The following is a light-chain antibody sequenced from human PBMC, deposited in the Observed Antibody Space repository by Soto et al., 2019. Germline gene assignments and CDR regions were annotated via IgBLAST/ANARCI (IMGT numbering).Light chain of an antibody. CDR3: QQYDKWPRT. Sequence: EIVMTPAPATLSVSPGHWATLSCRASSSIRTNLAWYQQKPGQAPRLLIYGASTRATGIPDRFSGSGSGTEFTLTISSLQSEDFAVYYCQQYDKWPRTFGQGTKVDIK. CDR2: GAS. J-gene: IGKJ1*01. CDR1: SSIRTN. V-gene: IGKV3-15*01.